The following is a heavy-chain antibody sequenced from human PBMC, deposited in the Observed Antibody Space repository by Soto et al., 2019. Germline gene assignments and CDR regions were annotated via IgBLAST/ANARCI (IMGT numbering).Heavy chain of an antibody. D-gene: IGHD6-13*01. Sequence: ASVKVSCKASGYTFTGYYMHWVRQAPGQGLEWMGWINPNSGGTNYAQKFQGWVTMTRDTSISTAYMELSRLRSDDTAVYYCARDVSAAGTLRFGMDVWGQGTTVTVS. CDR2: INPNSGGT. J-gene: IGHJ6*02. CDR3: ARDVSAAGTLRFGMDV. CDR1: GYTFTGYY. V-gene: IGHV1-2*04.